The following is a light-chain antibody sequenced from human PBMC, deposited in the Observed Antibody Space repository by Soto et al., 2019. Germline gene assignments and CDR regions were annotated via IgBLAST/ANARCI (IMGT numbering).Light chain of an antibody. CDR3: QQYGSLPLIR. V-gene: IGKV3-11*02. CDR1: QSVSSH. J-gene: IGKJ5*01. Sequence: EIVLTQSTATVSLSPGERATLSCMASQSVSSHLAWFQQRPGQAPRLLIYDASNRATGIPARFSGSGSGRDFTLTISGLEPEDFAVYYCQQYGSLPLIRFGQGPRLEIK. CDR2: DAS.